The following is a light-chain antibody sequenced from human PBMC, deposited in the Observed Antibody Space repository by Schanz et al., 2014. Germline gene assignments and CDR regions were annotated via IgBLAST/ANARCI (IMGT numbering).Light chain of an antibody. CDR3: AAWDDSLSAVV. CDR2: ANT. CDR1: SSNIGAGYD. J-gene: IGLJ2*01. Sequence: QSVLTQPPSVSGAPGQRVTISCTGSSSNIGAGYDVHWYQLLPGTAPKLLIYANTNRPSGVPDRFSGSKSGTSASLAISGLRSEDEADYFCAAWDDSLSAVVFGGGTKLTVL. V-gene: IGLV1-40*01.